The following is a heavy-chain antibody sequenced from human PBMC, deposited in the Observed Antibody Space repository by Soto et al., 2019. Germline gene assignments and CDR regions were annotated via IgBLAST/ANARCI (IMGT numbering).Heavy chain of an antibody. D-gene: IGHD2-15*01. Sequence: GGSLRLSCAASGFIFSSYTMNWVRQAPGKGPEWVSSISSGSSYKYYADSVKGRFTISRDNAKNTLVLEMNSLRVEDTAVYYCAKDRRDGDFMHILVVDFWGQGALVTVS. CDR3: AKDRRDGDFMHILVVDF. CDR1: GFIFSSYT. V-gene: IGHV3-21*01. J-gene: IGHJ4*02. CDR2: ISSGSSYK.